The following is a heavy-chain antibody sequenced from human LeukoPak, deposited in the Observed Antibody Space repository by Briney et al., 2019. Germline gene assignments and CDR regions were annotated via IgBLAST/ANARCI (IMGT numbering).Heavy chain of an antibody. J-gene: IGHJ4*02. V-gene: IGHV4-30-4*01. CDR2: IYDSGST. Sequence: PSETLSLTCTVSGASIRSGDYYWSWIRQPPGKGLEWIGYIYDSGSTYYNPSLKSRITISVDTSENRFSLKLSSVTATDTAVYYCARGTYGGNSITSFDYWGQGTLVTVSS. D-gene: IGHD4-23*01. CDR1: GASIRSGDYY. CDR3: ARGTYGGNSITSFDY.